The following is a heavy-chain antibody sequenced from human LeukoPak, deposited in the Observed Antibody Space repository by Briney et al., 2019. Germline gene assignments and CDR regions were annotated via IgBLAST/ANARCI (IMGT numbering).Heavy chain of an antibody. V-gene: IGHV3-30*18. CDR2: ISYDGSNK. CDR1: GFTFSSYG. Sequence: GGSLRLSCAASGFTFSSYGMHWVRQAPGKGLGWVAVISYDGSNKYYADSVKGRFTISRDNSKNTLYLQMNSLRAEDTAVYYCAKLAQVVAATTDLDYWGQGTLVTVSS. J-gene: IGHJ4*02. D-gene: IGHD2-15*01. CDR3: AKLAQVVAATTDLDY.